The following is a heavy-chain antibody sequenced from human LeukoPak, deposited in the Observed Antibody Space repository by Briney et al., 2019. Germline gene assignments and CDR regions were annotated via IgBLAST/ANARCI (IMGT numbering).Heavy chain of an antibody. J-gene: IGHJ4*02. D-gene: IGHD4-23*01. CDR2: IYPGDSGA. Sequence: GESLKISCKGSGYSFTTYWIGWVRQMPAKGLEWMGIIYPGDSGATYSPSFQGQVTISADKSISTAYLHWSSLKASDTAMYYCVRRLMDSSNSRNGFDYWGQGTLVTVSS. V-gene: IGHV5-51*01. CDR1: GYSFTTYW. CDR3: VRRLMDSSNSRNGFDY.